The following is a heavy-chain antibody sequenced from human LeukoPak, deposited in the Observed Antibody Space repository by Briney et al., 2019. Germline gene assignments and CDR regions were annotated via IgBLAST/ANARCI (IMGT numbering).Heavy chain of an antibody. CDR3: AKDLPAYYGSGSYSVGDY. D-gene: IGHD3-10*01. CDR1: GFTFSSYA. J-gene: IGHJ4*02. Sequence: PGGSLRLSCAASGFTFSSYAMSWVRQAPGKGLEWVSAISGSGGSTYYADSVKGRFTISRDNSKNTLYLQMNSLRAEDTAVYYCAKDLPAYYGSGSYSVGDYWGQGTLVTVSS. V-gene: IGHV3-23*01. CDR2: ISGSGGST.